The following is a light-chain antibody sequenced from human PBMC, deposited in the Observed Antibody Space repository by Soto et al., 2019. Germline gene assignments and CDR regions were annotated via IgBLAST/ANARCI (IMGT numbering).Light chain of an antibody. CDR1: QSISSW. V-gene: IGKV1-5*03. Sequence: DIQMTQSRSTLSASVGDIVTITCRASQSISSWLAWYQQKPGKAPKLLIYTASNLESGVPSRFRGSGSGTEFTLTITSLQPDDFATYYCQQYNSQSTFGQGTKVDIK. CDR2: TAS. J-gene: IGKJ1*01. CDR3: QQYNSQST.